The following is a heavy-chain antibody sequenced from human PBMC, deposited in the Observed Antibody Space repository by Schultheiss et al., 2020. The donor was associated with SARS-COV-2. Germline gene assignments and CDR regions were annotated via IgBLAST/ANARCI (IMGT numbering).Heavy chain of an antibody. CDR2: ISGSSTAI. Sequence: GASLRLSCAASGFTFSTYSMNWVRQAPGKGLEWLSYISGSSTAIHYADSVKGRFTISRDNAKNSLILEMNSLRDEDTAVYYCARDGMSSSGWYNYGLDVWGQGTTVTVSS. CDR1: GFTFSTYS. J-gene: IGHJ6*02. D-gene: IGHD6-19*01. V-gene: IGHV3-48*02. CDR3: ARDGMSSSGWYNYGLDV.